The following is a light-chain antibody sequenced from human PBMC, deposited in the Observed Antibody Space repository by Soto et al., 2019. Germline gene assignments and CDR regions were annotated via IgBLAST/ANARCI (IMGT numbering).Light chain of an antibody. CDR2: GAS. Sequence: EIVLTQSPGTLSLSPGERATLSCRARQSITNSYLAWYQQKPGQAPRLLVYGASSRATGIPGRFSGSGSGTDFTLTISRLEPEDFAVYYCQQYGSSRFTFGPGTKVDVK. V-gene: IGKV3-20*01. CDR3: QQYGSSRFT. J-gene: IGKJ3*01. CDR1: QSITNSY.